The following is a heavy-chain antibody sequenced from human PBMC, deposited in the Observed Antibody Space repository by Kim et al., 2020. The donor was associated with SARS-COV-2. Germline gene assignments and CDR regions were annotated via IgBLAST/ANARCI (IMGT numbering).Heavy chain of an antibody. CDR3: ASGVGTRYGSWYFDL. Sequence: GGSLRLSCAASGFTFSSYSMNWVRQAPGKGLEWVSSISSSSSYIYYADSVKGRFTISRDNAKNSLYLQMNSLRAEDTAVYYCASGVGTRYGSWYFDLWGRGTLVTVSS. J-gene: IGHJ2*01. CDR1: GFTFSSYS. CDR2: ISSSSSYI. V-gene: IGHV3-21*01. D-gene: IGHD3-10*01.